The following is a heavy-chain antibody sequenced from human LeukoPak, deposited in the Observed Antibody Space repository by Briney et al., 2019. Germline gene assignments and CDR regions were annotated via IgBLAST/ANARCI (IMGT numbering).Heavy chain of an antibody. CDR1: GYTFTGYY. J-gene: IGHJ4*02. CDR3: ARPNCDSTSCHFDY. V-gene: IGHV1-2*02. D-gene: IGHD2-2*01. Sequence: ASVKVSYKASGYTFTGYYMHWVRQAPGQGLEWMAWVNPNSGGTNLAQKFQGRVTMTRDTSISTAYMELSRLTSDDTAVYYCARPNCDSTSCHFDYWGQGTLVTVSS. CDR2: VNPNSGGT.